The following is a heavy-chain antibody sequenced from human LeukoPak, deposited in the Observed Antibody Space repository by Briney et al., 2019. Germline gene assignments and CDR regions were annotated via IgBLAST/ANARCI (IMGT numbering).Heavy chain of an antibody. J-gene: IGHJ4*02. D-gene: IGHD3-22*01. Sequence: GGSLRLSCAASGFTFSSYGMHWVRQAPGKGLEWVAFIRYDGSNKYYADSVRGRFTISRDNSKNTLYLQMNSLRAEDTAVYYCAKEGDYYDSSGYLDLWGQGTLVTVSS. CDR2: IRYDGSNK. CDR1: GFTFSSYG. V-gene: IGHV3-30*02. CDR3: AKEGDYYDSSGYLDL.